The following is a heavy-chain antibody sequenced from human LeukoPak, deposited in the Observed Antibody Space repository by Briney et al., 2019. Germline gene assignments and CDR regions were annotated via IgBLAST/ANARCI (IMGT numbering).Heavy chain of an antibody. Sequence: GGSLRLSCAASGFTFRSYEMNWVRQAPGEGLEWISYISSRGGTIKYADSVKGRFTISRDNAKNSLYLQMNSLRAEDTAVYYCARISGWYCDYWGQGTLVTVSS. D-gene: IGHD6-19*01. CDR3: ARISGWYCDY. CDR2: ISSRGGTI. V-gene: IGHV3-48*03. J-gene: IGHJ4*02. CDR1: GFTFRSYE.